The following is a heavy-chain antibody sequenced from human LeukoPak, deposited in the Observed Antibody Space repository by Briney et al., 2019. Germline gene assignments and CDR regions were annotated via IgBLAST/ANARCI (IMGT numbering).Heavy chain of an antibody. J-gene: IGHJ4*02. D-gene: IGHD5-24*01. V-gene: IGHV3-53*01. CDR2: IYSDGTT. CDR1: GFTVSSNY. Sequence: GGSLGLSCAASGFTVSSNYMSWVRQAPGKGLEWVSVIYSDGTTYYADSVKGRFTISRDNSENTLYLQMNSLRAEDTAVYYCARSEMSRGLYSWGQGTLVTVSS. CDR3: ARSEMSRGLYS.